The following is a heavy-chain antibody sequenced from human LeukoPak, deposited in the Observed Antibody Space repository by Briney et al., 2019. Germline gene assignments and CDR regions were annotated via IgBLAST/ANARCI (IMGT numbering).Heavy chain of an antibody. Sequence: SVKVSCKASGYTFTSYDINWVRQATGQGLEWMGWMDPNSGNTGYAQKFQGRVTMTRNTSISTAYMELSSLRSEDTAVYYCARGVGWGSSYLYYYYMDVWGKGTTVTVSS. D-gene: IGHD3-10*01. V-gene: IGHV1-8*01. CDR1: GYTFTSYD. CDR3: ARGVGWGSSYLYYYYMDV. CDR2: MDPNSGNT. J-gene: IGHJ6*03.